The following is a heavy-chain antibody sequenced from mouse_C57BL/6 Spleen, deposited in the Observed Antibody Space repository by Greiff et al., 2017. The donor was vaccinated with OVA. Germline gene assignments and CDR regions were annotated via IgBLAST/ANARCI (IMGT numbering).Heavy chain of an antibody. Sequence: VQLKQPGAELVKPGASVKMSCKASGYTFTSYWITWVKQRPGQGLEWIGDIYPGSGSTNYNEKFKSKATRTVDTSSSTAYMQLSSLTSEDSAVYYCARTLRLYYAMDYWGQGTSVTVSS. D-gene: IGHD1-1*01. J-gene: IGHJ4*01. CDR2: IYPGSGST. CDR3: ARTLRLYYAMDY. V-gene: IGHV1-55*01. CDR1: GYTFTSYW.